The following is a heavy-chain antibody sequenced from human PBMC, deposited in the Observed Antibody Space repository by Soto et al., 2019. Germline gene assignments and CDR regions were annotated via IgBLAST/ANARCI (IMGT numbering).Heavy chain of an antibody. CDR2: IYHSGST. J-gene: IGHJ4*02. CDR3: ARDKTPIDY. CDR1: GGSLSSGGYS. Sequence: SETLSLTCAVSGGSLSSGGYSWSWIRQPPGKGLEWIGYIYHSGSTYYNPSLKSRVTISVDRSKNQFSLKLSSVTAADTAVYYCARDKTPIDYWGQGTLVTVSS. V-gene: IGHV4-30-2*01.